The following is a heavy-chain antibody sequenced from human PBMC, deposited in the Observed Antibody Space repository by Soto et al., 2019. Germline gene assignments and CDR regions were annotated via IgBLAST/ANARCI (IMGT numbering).Heavy chain of an antibody. D-gene: IGHD3-3*01. CDR2: ISGGGSDT. Sequence: EVHLLESGGGLVQPGGSLILSCSASGFTFRSYAMSWVRQAPGKGLEWVSGISGGGSDTYYSDSVRGRFTISRDNSKNTLYLQMNSLRVEDSAVYFCAKDDSLEWFFPLDAWGQGTLVTVSS. V-gene: IGHV3-23*01. J-gene: IGHJ5*02. CDR1: GFTFRSYA. CDR3: AKDDSLEWFFPLDA.